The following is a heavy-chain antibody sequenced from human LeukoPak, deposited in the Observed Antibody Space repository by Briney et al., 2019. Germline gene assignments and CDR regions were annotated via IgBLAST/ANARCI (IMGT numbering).Heavy chain of an antibody. CDR1: GGTFNNFA. Sequence: SVKVSCKASGGTFNNFAICWVRQAPGQGLEWMGGIFPVFGTPTYAQKFQGRVTITADESTRTAHMELSSLRPDGTAVYYCARGPHTSSWYKHAFDIWAQGTMVTVSS. CDR2: IFPVFGTP. CDR3: ARGPHTSSWYKHAFDI. V-gene: IGHV1-69*01. D-gene: IGHD6-13*01. J-gene: IGHJ3*02.